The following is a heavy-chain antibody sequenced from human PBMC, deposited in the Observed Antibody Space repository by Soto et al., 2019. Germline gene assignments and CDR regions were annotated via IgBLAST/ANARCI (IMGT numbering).Heavy chain of an antibody. J-gene: IGHJ4*02. CDR3: ASERSCSGGGCYRFDY. D-gene: IGHD2-15*01. CDR2: ISAYNGNT. CDR1: GYTFTSYG. Sequence: QVQLVQSGAEVKKPGASVKVSCKASGYTFTSYGISWVRQAPGQGLEWMGWISAYNGNTNYAQKLQGRVTMTTDTSTSTAYMELRSLRYADTAVYYCASERSCSGGGCYRFDYWGQGTLVNVSS. V-gene: IGHV1-18*01.